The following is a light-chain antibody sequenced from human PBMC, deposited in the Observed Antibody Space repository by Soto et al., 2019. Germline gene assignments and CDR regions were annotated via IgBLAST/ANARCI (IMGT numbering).Light chain of an antibody. J-gene: IGLJ2*01. CDR1: SSDVGGYNY. CDR2: EVS. Sequence: QSALTQPPSASGSPGQSVTISCTGTSSDVGGYNYVSWYQQHPGKAPKLMISEVSKRPSGVPDRFSGSKSGNTACLTVSGLEAEDEADYYCSSFAGNNNLVFGGGTQVTVL. CDR3: SSFAGNNNLV. V-gene: IGLV2-8*01.